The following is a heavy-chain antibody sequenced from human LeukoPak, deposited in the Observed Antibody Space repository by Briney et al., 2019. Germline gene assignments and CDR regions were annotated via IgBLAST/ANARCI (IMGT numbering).Heavy chain of an antibody. CDR1: GGSISSGSYY. CDR2: IYTRGGT. D-gene: IGHD2-2*02. J-gene: IGHJ3*02. CDR3: ARDSHYRSSTSCYKGDDAFDI. V-gene: IGHV4-61*02. Sequence: SQTLSLTCTVSGGSISSGSYYWSWVRQPAGKGLEWIGRIYTRGGTNYNPSLKSRATIQVDTSKNQFSLKLSSVTAADKAVYYCARDSHYRSSTSCYKGDDAFDIWGQGTMVTVSS.